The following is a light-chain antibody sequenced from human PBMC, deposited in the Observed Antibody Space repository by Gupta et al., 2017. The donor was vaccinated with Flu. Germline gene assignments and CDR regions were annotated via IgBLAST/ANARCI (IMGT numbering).Light chain of an antibody. V-gene: IGLV1-44*01. J-gene: IGLJ2*01. CDR2: SNN. CDR3: GTWDGSMDGVV. Sequence: TITSSGSSTNIGSKNVNWYQQLPGQAPELLVYSNNERPSGVPDRFSGSNSGTSASLAISGVQAGDEADYYCGTWDGSMDGVVFGGGTKLTVL. CDR1: STNIGSKN.